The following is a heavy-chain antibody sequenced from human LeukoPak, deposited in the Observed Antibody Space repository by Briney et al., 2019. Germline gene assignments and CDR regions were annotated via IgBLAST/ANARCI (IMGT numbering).Heavy chain of an antibody. CDR3: AEQGARLRGAFDI. Sequence: GGSLRLSCAASGFTFSDHQMDWVRQAPGKGLEWVARIRNKARSYTPEYAASVKGRFTISRDDSKNSVYLQMNSLDTEDTAVYYCAEQGARLRGAFDIWGQGTMVTVSS. CDR1: GFTFSDHQ. D-gene: IGHD1/OR15-1a*01. CDR2: IRNKARSYTP. J-gene: IGHJ3*02. V-gene: IGHV3-72*01.